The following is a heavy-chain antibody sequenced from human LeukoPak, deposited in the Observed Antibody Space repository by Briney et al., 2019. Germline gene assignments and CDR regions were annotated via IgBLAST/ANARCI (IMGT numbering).Heavy chain of an antibody. D-gene: IGHD3-22*01. Sequence: ASVKVSCKASGYTFTGYYMHWVRQAPGQGLEWMGWINPNSGGTNYAQKFQGRVTMTRDTSISTAYMELSRLRSDDTAVYYCAREDYYDSGSNDYWGQGTLVTVSS. J-gene: IGHJ4*02. CDR1: GYTFTGYY. V-gene: IGHV1-2*02. CDR2: INPNSGGT. CDR3: AREDYYDSGSNDY.